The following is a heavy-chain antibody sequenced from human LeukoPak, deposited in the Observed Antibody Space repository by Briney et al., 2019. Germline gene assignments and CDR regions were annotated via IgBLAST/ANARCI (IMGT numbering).Heavy chain of an antibody. CDR3: ARGVNWFDP. CDR2: IDWDDDE. Sequence: SGPALVKPTQTLTLTCTFSGSSLTTSGMCVSWIRQPPGKALEWLARIDWDDDEYYSTSLQTRLTISKDTSKNQVVLTMANMDPVDTATYYCARGVNWFDPWGQGTLVTVSS. V-gene: IGHV2-70*11. J-gene: IGHJ5*02. D-gene: IGHD2-8*01. CDR1: GSSLTTSGMC.